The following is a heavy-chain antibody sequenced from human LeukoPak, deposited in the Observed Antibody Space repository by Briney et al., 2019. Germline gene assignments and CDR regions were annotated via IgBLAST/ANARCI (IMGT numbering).Heavy chain of an antibody. CDR3: AREVLRYFDWTDAFDI. J-gene: IGHJ3*02. V-gene: IGHV3-30*19. CDR2: ISYDGSNK. D-gene: IGHD3-9*01. Sequence: GGSLRLSCAGSGFIFSNYGMHWVRQAPGKGLEWVAVISYDGSNKYYADSVKGRFTISRDNSKNTLYLQMNSLRAEDTAVYYCAREVLRYFDWTDAFDIWGQGTMVTVSS. CDR1: GFIFSNYG.